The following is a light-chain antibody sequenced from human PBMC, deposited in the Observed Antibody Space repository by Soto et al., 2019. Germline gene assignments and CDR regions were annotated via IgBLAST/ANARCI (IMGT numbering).Light chain of an antibody. CDR3: QQNNRWPHIT. V-gene: IGKV3-15*01. CDR2: GAS. Sequence: EIVMTQSPAILSLSPGEGATLSCRASENVRTKVGWYQQKAGQAPRLLIDGASTRATGVPDRFSGSGCGAPVTLPISRLQSDDSAVYFCQQNNRWPHITFGQGTRLVIK. CDR1: ENVRTK. J-gene: IGKJ5*01.